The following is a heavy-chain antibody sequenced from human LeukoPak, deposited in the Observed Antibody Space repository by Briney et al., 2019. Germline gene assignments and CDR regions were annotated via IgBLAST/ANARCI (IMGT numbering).Heavy chain of an antibody. V-gene: IGHV4-38-2*01. D-gene: IGHD3-3*01. CDR1: GISIISGYY. CDR2: LYHSGTT. Sequence: SETLSLTCAVSGISIISGYYWGWIRQPPGKGLEWIGSLYHSGTTYYNPSLKSRVSISIDTSKNQFSLKLSSVTAADTAVYYCAPSPDTMTPVRFHPWGQGTLVTVSS. CDR3: APSPDTMTPVRFHP. J-gene: IGHJ5*02.